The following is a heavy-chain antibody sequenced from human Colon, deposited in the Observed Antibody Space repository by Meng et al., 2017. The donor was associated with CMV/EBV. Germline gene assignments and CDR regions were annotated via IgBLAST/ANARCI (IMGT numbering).Heavy chain of an antibody. D-gene: IGHD6-19*01. CDR1: GGSISSYY. CDR2: ISYSGNT. V-gene: IGHV4-59*01. CDR3: ARETSGWSTGIDY. J-gene: IGHJ4*02. Sequence: GSLRLSCTVSGGSISSYYWTWIRQPPGKGLEWIGYISYSGNTNYNPSLKSRLTIEVDTSRNQFSLKLTSVSAADTAMYYCARETSGWSTGIDYWGQGTLVTVSS.